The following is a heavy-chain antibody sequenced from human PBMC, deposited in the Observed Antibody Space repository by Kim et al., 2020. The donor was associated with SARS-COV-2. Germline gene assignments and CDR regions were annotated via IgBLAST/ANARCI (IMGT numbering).Heavy chain of an antibody. CDR3: ASLPPRDSSSWYRGYYYYGMDV. V-gene: IGHV4-39*01. D-gene: IGHD6-13*01. CDR2: IYYSGST. J-gene: IGHJ6*02. Sequence: SETLSLTCTVSGGSISSSSYYWGWLRQPPGKGLEWIGSIYYSGSTYYNPSLKSRVTISVDTSKNQFSLKLSSVTAADTAVYYCASLPPRDSSSWYRGYYYYGMDVWGQGTTVTVSS. CDR1: GGSISSSSYY.